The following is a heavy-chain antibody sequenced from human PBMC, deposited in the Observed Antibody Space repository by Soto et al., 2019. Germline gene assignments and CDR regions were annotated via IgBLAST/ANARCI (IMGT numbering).Heavy chain of an antibody. J-gene: IGHJ1*01. V-gene: IGHV5-51*01. CDR1: GYSFTSYW. CDR3: ASGAYYYDSSGYYDVDDFQH. D-gene: IGHD3-22*01. Sequence: GESLKISCKGSGYSFTSYWIGWVRQMPGKGLEWMGIIYPGDSDTGYSPSFQGQVAISAGKSISTADLPWSSLKASGTAMYYCASGAYYYDSSGYYDVDDFQHWGQGTLVTVSS. CDR2: IYPGDSDT.